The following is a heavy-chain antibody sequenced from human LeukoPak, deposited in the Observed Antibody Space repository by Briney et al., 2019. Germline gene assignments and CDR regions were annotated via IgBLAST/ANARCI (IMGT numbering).Heavy chain of an antibody. CDR1: GFTFSSYA. Sequence: GGSLRLSCAASGFTFSSYAMSWVRQAPGKGLEWVSAISGSGGSTYYTDSVKGRFTISRDNSKNTLYLQMDSLRAEDTAVYYCAKEAVEYTVEKGNWFDPWGQGTLVTVSS. CDR3: AKEAVEYTVEKGNWFDP. V-gene: IGHV3-23*01. CDR2: ISGSGGST. J-gene: IGHJ5*02. D-gene: IGHD5-24*01.